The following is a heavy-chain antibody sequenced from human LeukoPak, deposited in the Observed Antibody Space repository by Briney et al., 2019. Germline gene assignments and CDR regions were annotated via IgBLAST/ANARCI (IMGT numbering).Heavy chain of an antibody. V-gene: IGHV3-23*01. CDR3: AKRIAAAGSYYFDY. J-gene: IGHJ4*02. Sequence: GGSPRLSCAASGFTFSSYAMSWVRQAPGKGLEWVSAISGSGGSTYYADSVKGRFTISRDNSKNTLYLQMNSLRAEDTAVYYCAKRIAAAGSYYFDYWGQGTLVTVSS. CDR1: GFTFSSYA. CDR2: ISGSGGST. D-gene: IGHD6-13*01.